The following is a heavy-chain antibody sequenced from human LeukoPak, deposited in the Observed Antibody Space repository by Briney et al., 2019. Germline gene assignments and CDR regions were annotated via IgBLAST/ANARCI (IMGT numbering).Heavy chain of an antibody. CDR2: IYYSGST. J-gene: IGHJ3*02. D-gene: IGHD3-3*01. Sequence: SETLSLTCTVSGGSISSYYWSWIRQPPGKGLEWIGYIYYSGSTNYNPSLKSRVTISVDTSKNQFSLKLSSVTAADTAVYYCARDDFWSGYRTDAFDIWGQGTMVTVSS. CDR1: GGSISSYY. CDR3: ARDDFWSGYRTDAFDI. V-gene: IGHV4-59*12.